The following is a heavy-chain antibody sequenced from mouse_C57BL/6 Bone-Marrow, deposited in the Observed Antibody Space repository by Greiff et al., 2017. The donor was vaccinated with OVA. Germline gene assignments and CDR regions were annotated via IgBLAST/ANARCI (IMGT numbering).Heavy chain of an antibody. J-gene: IGHJ2*01. V-gene: IGHV1-80*01. CDR1: GYAFSSYW. D-gene: IGHD2-3*01. Sequence: VQLVESGAELVKPGASVKISCKASGYAFSSYWMNWVKQRPGKGLEWIGQIYPGDGDTNYNGKFKGKATLTADKSSSTAYMQLSSLTSEDSAVYFCARWGRGYYYFDYWGQGTTLTVSS. CDR2: IYPGDGDT. CDR3: ARWGRGYYYFDY.